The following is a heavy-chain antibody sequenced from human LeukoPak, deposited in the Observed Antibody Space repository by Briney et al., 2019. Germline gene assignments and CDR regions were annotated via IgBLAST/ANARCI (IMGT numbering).Heavy chain of an antibody. D-gene: IGHD2-8*01. CDR1: GGSISSYY. Sequence: SETLSLTCTVSGGSISSYYWGCIRQPPGKGLEWIGYIYYTGSTYYNPSLKSRVTISVDTSKNQFSLKLSSVTAADTAVYYCARVRTDKGTSFDYWGQGTLVTVSS. CDR2: IYYTGST. V-gene: IGHV4-59*04. CDR3: ARVRTDKGTSFDY. J-gene: IGHJ4*02.